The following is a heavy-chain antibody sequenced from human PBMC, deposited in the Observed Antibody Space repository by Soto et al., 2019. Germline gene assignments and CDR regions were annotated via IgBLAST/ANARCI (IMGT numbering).Heavy chain of an antibody. D-gene: IGHD2-21*02. CDR2: ISGSNNNI. V-gene: IGHV3-48*03. J-gene: IGHJ4*02. CDR3: ASERLCGADCYFFDN. Sequence: GGSLRLSCASSVFTLRNYEMNWVRQAPGKGLEWISKISGSNNNIYYADSVRGRFTISRDNAKNSLYLQMNSLRAEDTAIYYCASERLCGADCYFFDNWGQGTQVTVSS. CDR1: VFTLRNYE.